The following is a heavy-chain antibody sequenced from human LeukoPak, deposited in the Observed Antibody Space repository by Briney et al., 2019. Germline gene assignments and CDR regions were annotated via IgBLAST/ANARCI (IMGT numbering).Heavy chain of an antibody. CDR3: ARTAGIAAAGHNDY. Sequence: PGGSLRLSCAASGFTFSSYGMHWVRQAPGKGLEWVAFIRYDGSIKYYADSVKGRFTISRDNAKNSLYLQMNSLRAEDTAVYYCARTAGIAAAGHNDYWGQGTLVTVSS. D-gene: IGHD6-13*01. J-gene: IGHJ4*02. CDR2: IRYDGSIK. CDR1: GFTFSSYG. V-gene: IGHV3-30*02.